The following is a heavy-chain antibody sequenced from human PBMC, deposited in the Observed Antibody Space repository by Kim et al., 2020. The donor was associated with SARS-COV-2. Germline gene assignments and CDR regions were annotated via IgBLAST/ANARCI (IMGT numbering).Heavy chain of an antibody. CDR3: TREGGHSYNVFDY. V-gene: IGHV5-51*01. CDR1: GYRFASYW. J-gene: IGHJ4*02. Sequence: GESLKISCAGAGYRFASYWIAWVRQMPGKGLEWMGIIYPGDSHTRYNPSFQGQVTISADKSISTAYLQWRSLKASDTAMYYCTREGGHSYNVFDYWGRGT. D-gene: IGHD3-10*01. CDR2: IYPGDSHT.